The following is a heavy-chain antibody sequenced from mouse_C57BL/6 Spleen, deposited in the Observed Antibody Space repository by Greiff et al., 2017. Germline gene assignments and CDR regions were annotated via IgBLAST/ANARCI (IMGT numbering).Heavy chain of an antibody. CDR1: GYTFTSYW. V-gene: IGHV1-61*01. J-gene: IGHJ2*01. CDR2: IYPSDSET. Sequence: QVQLKQPGAELVKPGASVKLSCKASGYTFTSYWMDWVKQRPGQGLEWIGNIYPSDSETHYNQKFKDKATLTVDKSSSTAYMQLSSLTSEDSAVYYCARWDWVTTVAFDYWGQGTTLTVSS. CDR3: ARWDWVTTVAFDY. D-gene: IGHD1-1*01.